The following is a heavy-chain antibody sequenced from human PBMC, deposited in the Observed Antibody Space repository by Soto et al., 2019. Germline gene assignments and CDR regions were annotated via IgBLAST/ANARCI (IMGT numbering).Heavy chain of an antibody. CDR2: ISSTTNYI. CDR3: ARESEDLTSNFDY. Sequence: LRLSCAASWFTFTRYSMNWVRQAPGKGLEWVSSISSTTNYIYYGDSMKGRFTISRDNAKNSLYLEMNSLRAEDTAVYYCARESEDLTSNFDYWGQGTIVTVPS. J-gene: IGHJ4*02. V-gene: IGHV3-21*06. CDR1: WFTFTRYS.